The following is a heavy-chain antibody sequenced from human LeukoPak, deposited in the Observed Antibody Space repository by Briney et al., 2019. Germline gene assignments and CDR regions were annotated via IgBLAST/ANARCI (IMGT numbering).Heavy chain of an antibody. CDR3: ARDPRLEYSSSRGFDP. J-gene: IGHJ5*02. CDR2: IFHSGSI. CDR1: GGSISSYY. V-gene: IGHV4-59*12. Sequence: SETLSLTCTVSGGSISSYYWSWIRQPPGKGLEWIGEIFHSGSINHNPSLKSRVTILVDKSKNQVSLKLSSVTAADTAVYYCARDPRLEYSSSRGFDPWGQGTLVTVSS. D-gene: IGHD6-6*01.